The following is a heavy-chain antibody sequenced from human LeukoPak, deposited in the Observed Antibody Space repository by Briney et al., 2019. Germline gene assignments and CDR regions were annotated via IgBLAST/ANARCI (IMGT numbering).Heavy chain of an antibody. V-gene: IGHV3-23*01. D-gene: IGHD3-10*01. J-gene: IGHJ5*02. CDR1: GFTFRSYA. CDR2: ISGSGGST. Sequence: GGSLRLSCAASGFTFRSYAMNWVRQAPGKGLEWVSSISGSGGSTYYADSVKGRFTISRDNSENTLYLQMNSLRAEDTAVYYCARDWGYYYGSGSYQSLTDPWGQGTLVTVSS. CDR3: ARDWGYYYGSGSYQSLTDP.